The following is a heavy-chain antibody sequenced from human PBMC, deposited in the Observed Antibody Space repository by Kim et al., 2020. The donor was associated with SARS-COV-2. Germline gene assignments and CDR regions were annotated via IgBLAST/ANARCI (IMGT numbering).Heavy chain of an antibody. CDR3: ARDLGGPGGPILY. J-gene: IGHJ4*02. V-gene: IGHV3-20*03. Sequence: GCADPGKGRFTISRDNAKTSMYLQMDSQRAEDTALYYCARDLGGPGGPILYWGQGTLVTVSS. D-gene: IGHD3-16*01.